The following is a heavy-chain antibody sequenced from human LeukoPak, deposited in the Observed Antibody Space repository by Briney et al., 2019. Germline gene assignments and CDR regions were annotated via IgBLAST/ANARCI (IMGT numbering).Heavy chain of an antibody. D-gene: IGHD3-10*01. CDR2: ISSSGSTI. V-gene: IGHV3-48*03. Sequence: PGGALRLSCAASGFTFSSYDMTWVRQAPGKGLEWVSYISSSGSTIYYADSVKGRFTISRDNAKNSLYLQMNSLRPEDTAVYYCAKDSKRWKTYYYASGSYHFDYWGQGTLVTVSS. J-gene: IGHJ4*02. CDR3: AKDSKRWKTYYYASGSYHFDY. CDR1: GFTFSSYD.